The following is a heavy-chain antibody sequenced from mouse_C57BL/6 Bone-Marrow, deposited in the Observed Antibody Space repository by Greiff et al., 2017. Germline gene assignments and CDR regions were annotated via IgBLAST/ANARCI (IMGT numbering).Heavy chain of an antibody. CDR2: IYPSDSET. Sequence: QVQLQQPGAELVRPGSSVKLSCKASGYTFTSYWMDWVKQRPGQGLEWIGNIYPSDSETHYNQKFKDKATLTVDKSSSTAYMQLSSLTSEDSAVYYCARDSSWGDWYFDVWGTGTTVTVSS. D-gene: IGHD1-1*01. CDR3: ARDSSWGDWYFDV. J-gene: IGHJ1*03. CDR1: GYTFTSYW. V-gene: IGHV1-61*01.